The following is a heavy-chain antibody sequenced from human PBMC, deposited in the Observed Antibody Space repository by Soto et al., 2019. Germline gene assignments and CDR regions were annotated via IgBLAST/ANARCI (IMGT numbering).Heavy chain of an antibody. D-gene: IGHD4-17*01. CDR1: GGSISSYY. CDR2: IYYSGST. Sequence: SETLSLTCTVSGGSISSYYWSWIRQPPGKGLEWIGYIYYSGSTNYNPSLKSRVTISVDTSKNQFSLKLSSVTAADTAVYYCARLEYGDQQVIDYWGQGTLVTVSS. J-gene: IGHJ4*02. V-gene: IGHV4-59*08. CDR3: ARLEYGDQQVIDY.